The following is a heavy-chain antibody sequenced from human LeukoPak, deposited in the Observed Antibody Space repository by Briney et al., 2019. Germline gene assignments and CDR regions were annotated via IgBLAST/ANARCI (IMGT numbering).Heavy chain of an antibody. V-gene: IGHV4-38-2*02. J-gene: IGHJ4*02. Sequence: PSETLSLTCTVSGYSISSGYYWGWIRQPPGKGLEWIGSIYHSGSTYYNPSLKSQVTISVDTSKNQFSLKLSTVTAADTAVYYCARDLGAVAGTDYWGQGTLVTVSS. CDR3: ARDLGAVAGTDY. CDR1: GYSISSGYY. CDR2: IYHSGST. D-gene: IGHD6-19*01.